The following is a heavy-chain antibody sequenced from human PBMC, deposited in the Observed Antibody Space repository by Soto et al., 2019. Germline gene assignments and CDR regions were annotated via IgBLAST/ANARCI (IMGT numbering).Heavy chain of an antibody. V-gene: IGHV3-74*01. CDR1: GFTFSRYW. J-gene: IGHJ6*02. CDR2: INSYGSST. CDR3: ATNYAYAEGYYCYGMEV. Sequence: EVQLVESGGGLVLPGGSLRLSCAASGFTFSRYWMHWVRQAPGKGLVWVSRINSYGSSTHYADSVKGRFTISRDNAKNTLFPHMNSLRAEDTAVYYCATNYAYAEGYYCYGMEVWGQGTTVTVSS. D-gene: IGHD3-16*01.